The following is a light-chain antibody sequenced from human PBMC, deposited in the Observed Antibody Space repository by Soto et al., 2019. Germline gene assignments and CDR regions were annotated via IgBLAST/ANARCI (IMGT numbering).Light chain of an antibody. CDR3: SSYTSSSSRV. CDR1: SSDVGGYNY. CDR2: EVS. V-gene: IGLV2-14*01. Sequence: QSALTQPASVSGSPGQSITISCTGTSSDVGGYNYVSWYQQHPGKAPKLMIYEVSNRPSGVSNRFSGSKSGNTASLTISGLQAEDEADYYCSSYTSSSSRVFXGGTQLTVL. J-gene: IGLJ2*01.